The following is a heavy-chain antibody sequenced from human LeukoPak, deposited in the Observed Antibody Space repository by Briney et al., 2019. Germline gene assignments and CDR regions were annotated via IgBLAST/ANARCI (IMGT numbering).Heavy chain of an antibody. V-gene: IGHV1-2*02. D-gene: IGHD3-22*01. Sequence: ASVKLSCAASGYTFTGYYMHWVRQAPGQGLEWVGCINANRGSTYYAEPVKGRFTITRDTSISTLYMEVNRLRSEDAAVYYCARHRDFDSIGYYFPPFDYWGTGTLVTVST. CDR2: INANRGST. J-gene: IGHJ4*02. CDR1: GYTFTGYY. CDR3: ARHRDFDSIGYYFPPFDY.